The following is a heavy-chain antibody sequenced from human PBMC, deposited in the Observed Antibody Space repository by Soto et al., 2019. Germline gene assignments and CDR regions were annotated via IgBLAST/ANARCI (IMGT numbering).Heavy chain of an antibody. J-gene: IGHJ4*02. V-gene: IGHV3-23*01. CDR1: GFTFSNYA. D-gene: IGHD4-17*01. CDR2: ISGSGGYT. Sequence: EVQLLDSGGGLVQPGGSLRLSCAASGFTFSNYAMSWVRQAPGKGLERVSVISGSGGYTDYADSVKGRFTISRDNSRNTVYLQMNSLRAEDTVIYYCAKDQWANQDSGDPFDHWGQGTLVTVSS. CDR3: AKDQWANQDSGDPFDH.